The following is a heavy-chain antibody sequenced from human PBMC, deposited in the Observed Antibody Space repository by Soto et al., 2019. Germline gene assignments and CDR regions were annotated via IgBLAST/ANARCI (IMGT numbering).Heavy chain of an antibody. CDR1: VGTFSSYA. Sequence: QVQLVQSGAEVKKPGSSVKVSCKASVGTFSSYAISWVRQAPGQGLEWMGGIIPIFGTANYAQKFQGRVTITADESTSKAYMELSSLRSEDTAVYYCARPTRYYYDSSGQSAWFDPWGQGTLVTVSS. D-gene: IGHD3-22*01. V-gene: IGHV1-69*12. J-gene: IGHJ5*02. CDR2: IIPIFGTA. CDR3: ARPTRYYYDSSGQSAWFDP.